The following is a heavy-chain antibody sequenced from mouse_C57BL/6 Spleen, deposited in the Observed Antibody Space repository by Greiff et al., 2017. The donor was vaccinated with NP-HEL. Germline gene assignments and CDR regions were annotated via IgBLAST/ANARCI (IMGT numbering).Heavy chain of an antibody. D-gene: IGHD2-3*01. CDR1: GYSITSGYY. J-gene: IGHJ1*03. V-gene: IGHV3-6*01. CDR3: AIYDWYFDV. Sequence: EVQLQQSGPGLVKPSQSLSLTCSVTGYSITSGYYWNWIRQFPGNKLEWMGYISYDGSNNYNPSLKNRISITRDTSKNQFFLKLNSVTTEDTATYYCAIYDWYFDVWGTGTTVTVSS. CDR2: ISYDGSN.